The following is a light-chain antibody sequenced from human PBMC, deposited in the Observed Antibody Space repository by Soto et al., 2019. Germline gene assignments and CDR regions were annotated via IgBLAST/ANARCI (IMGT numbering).Light chain of an antibody. CDR1: TSDIGTYNY. CDR2: EVS. Sequence: QSALTQPASVSGSPGQSITISCTGTTSDIGTYNYVSWYQQHAGKAPKLIIYEVSHRPSGVSTRFSGSKSGSTASLTISGLQAEDEATYYCSSYAGSDFLVFGGGTQLTVL. V-gene: IGLV2-14*01. J-gene: IGLJ2*01. CDR3: SSYAGSDFLV.